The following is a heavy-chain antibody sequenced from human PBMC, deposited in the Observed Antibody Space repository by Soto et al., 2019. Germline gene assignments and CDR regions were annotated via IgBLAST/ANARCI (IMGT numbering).Heavy chain of an antibody. D-gene: IGHD2-2*01. CDR1: GFTFSNYA. J-gene: IGHJ4*02. CDR2: ISGGSGDST. Sequence: PGGSLRLSCAASGFTFSNYAMNWVRQAPGKGLEWVSGISGGSGDSTFYADSVKGRFTISRDNSKNTLHLQMNSLRTEDTAVYYCAKNQPSWATRAAFDYWGQGTQVTVSS. V-gene: IGHV3-23*01. CDR3: AKNQPSWATRAAFDY.